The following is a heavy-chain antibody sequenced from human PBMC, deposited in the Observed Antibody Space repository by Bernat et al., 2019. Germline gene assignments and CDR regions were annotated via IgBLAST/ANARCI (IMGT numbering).Heavy chain of an antibody. CDR1: GFTFSDYS. J-gene: IGHJ6*02. V-gene: IGHV3-30*04. D-gene: IGHD6-25*01. CDR2: VSYDGRNK. Sequence: VQLVESGGGVVQPGRSLRLSCVVSGFTFSDYSLHWVRQAPGKGLEWVAVVSYDGRNKYYADSVQARFIISRDDSENTLYLQMDSLKSEDTAVYYCVRDGAALYYYHGMDVWGRGTTVTVSS. CDR3: VRDGAALYYYHGMDV.